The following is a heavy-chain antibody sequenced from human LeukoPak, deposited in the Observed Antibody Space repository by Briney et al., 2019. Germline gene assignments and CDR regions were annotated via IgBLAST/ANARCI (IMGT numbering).Heavy chain of an antibody. CDR1: LFTFSSYA. J-gene: IGHJ4*02. CDR2: ISSNGGIT. Sequence: PGGALRLSCAASLFTFSSYAMHWGRQAPGKGREYGSGISSNGGITYYDGSMKGRFTISRNNSKNTVNLQMGSLRIEDTAVYHCERMTLYGSGTVDWGQGILVTVSS. D-gene: IGHD3-10*01. V-gene: IGHV3-64*02. CDR3: ERMTLYGSGTVD.